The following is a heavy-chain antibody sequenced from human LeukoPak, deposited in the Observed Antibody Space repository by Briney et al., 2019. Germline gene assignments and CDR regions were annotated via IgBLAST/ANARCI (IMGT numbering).Heavy chain of an antibody. J-gene: IGHJ4*02. V-gene: IGHV1-8*01. Sequence: ASVKVSCTASGYSFTSYDINWVRQATGQGPEWIGWMNPSSGNTGYAQRFQGRVTMTRDTSTSTAYLELSSLTSDNTAVYYCAAHTYYYSSGSFGHWGQGTLVTVSS. CDR3: AAHTYYYSSGSFGH. CDR2: MNPSSGNT. CDR1: GYSFTSYD. D-gene: IGHD3-10*01.